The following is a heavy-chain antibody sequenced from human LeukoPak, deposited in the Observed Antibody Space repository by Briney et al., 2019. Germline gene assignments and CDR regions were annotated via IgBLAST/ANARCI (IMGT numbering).Heavy chain of an antibody. CDR3: ARVARLAMVRGVDDY. CDR1: GYTFTSYG. Sequence: AAVTVSCMASGYTFTSYGISWVRQAPGQGLAWVGWISAYNGNTNYAQKLQGRGTITTDTSTSTAYMELRSLRSDDTAVYYCARVARLAMVRGVDDYWGQGTLVTVSS. CDR2: ISAYNGNT. D-gene: IGHD3-10*01. V-gene: IGHV1-18*01. J-gene: IGHJ4*02.